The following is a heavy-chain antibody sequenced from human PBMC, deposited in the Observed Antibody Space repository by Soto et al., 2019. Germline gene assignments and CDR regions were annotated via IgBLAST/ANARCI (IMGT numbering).Heavy chain of an antibody. V-gene: IGHV3-33*01. CDR2: IWFDGSNK. Sequence: QVQLVESGGGVVQPGRSLRLSCAASGFTFSSYGMHWVRQAPGKGLEWVAVIWFDGSNKYYADSVNGRFTISRDNSNNTLYLQMNSLRAGDTAVYYCARQHRDILTGLRWNGMDVWGQGTTVTVSS. CDR1: GFTFSSYG. D-gene: IGHD3-9*01. CDR3: ARQHRDILTGLRWNGMDV. J-gene: IGHJ6*02.